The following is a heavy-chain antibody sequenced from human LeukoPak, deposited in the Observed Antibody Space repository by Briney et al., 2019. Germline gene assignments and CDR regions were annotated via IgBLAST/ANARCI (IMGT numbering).Heavy chain of an antibody. D-gene: IGHD1-1*01. CDR2: INGGDNGDNT. Sequence: GGSLRLSCAAAGFTFNNYAMTWVRQAPGKGLQWDSTINGGDNGDNTYYADSVKGRFTVSRDNSKNTVYLQMNSLRVEDTAVYYCARDGIQLPDTLDYWGLGTLVTVSS. CDR3: ARDGIQLPDTLDY. J-gene: IGHJ4*02. V-gene: IGHV3-23*01. CDR1: GFTFNNYA.